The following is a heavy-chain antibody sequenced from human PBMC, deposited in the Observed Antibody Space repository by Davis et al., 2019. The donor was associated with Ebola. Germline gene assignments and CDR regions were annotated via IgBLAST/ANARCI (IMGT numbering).Heavy chain of an antibody. D-gene: IGHD2-8*01. J-gene: IGHJ6*03. CDR2: IRSKSYGGTP. V-gene: IGHV3-49*03. Sequence: PGGSLRLSCTASGFSFGDYAMNWLRQAPGKGLEWVGFIRSKSYGGTPEYAASVKGRFTISRDDSKSIAYLQMNSLKIEDTAGYYCTSDPNFFCSDDICYIQRTSHYLYMEVWGKGTTVTVSS. CDR3: TSDPNFFCSDDICYIQRTSHYLYMEV. CDR1: GFSFGDYA.